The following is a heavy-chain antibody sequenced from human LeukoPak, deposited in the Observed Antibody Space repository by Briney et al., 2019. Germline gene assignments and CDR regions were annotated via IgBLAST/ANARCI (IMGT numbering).Heavy chain of an antibody. CDR1: GGSISSSNW. J-gene: IGHJ5*01. V-gene: IGHV4-4*02. Sequence: SGTLSLTCAVSGGSISSSNWWSWVRQPPGKGLEWIGEIYHSGSTNYNPSLKSRVTISVDKSKNQFSLQLNSVTPEDTAVYYCARGSGDISGWFDYWGQGTLVTVSS. D-gene: IGHD6-19*01. CDR3: ARGSGDISGWFDY. CDR2: IYHSGST.